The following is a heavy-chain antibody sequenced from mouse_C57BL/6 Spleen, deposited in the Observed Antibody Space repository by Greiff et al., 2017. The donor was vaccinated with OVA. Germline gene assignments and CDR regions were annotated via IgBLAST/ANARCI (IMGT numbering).Heavy chain of an antibody. Sequence: QVQLKQPGAELVRPGSSVKLSCKASGYTFTSYWMHWVKQRPIQGLEWIGNIDPSDSETHYNQKFKDKATLTVDKSSSTAYMQLSSLTSEDSAVYYCARSAHYDPSAMDYWGQGTSVTVSS. V-gene: IGHV1-52*01. CDR3: ARSAHYDPSAMDY. CDR2: IDPSDSET. CDR1: GYTFTSYW. D-gene: IGHD2-4*01. J-gene: IGHJ4*01.